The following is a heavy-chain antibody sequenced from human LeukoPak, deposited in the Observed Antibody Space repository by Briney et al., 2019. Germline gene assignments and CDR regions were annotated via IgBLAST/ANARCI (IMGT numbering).Heavy chain of an antibody. CDR1: GGSISSSSYY. D-gene: IGHD5-12*01. Sequence: SETLSLTRTVSGGSISSSSYYWGWIRQPPGKGLEWIGSIYYSGSTYYNPSLKSRVTISVDTSKNQFSLRLSSVTAADTAVYYCAREDSGYDLDYWGQGTLVTVSS. J-gene: IGHJ4*02. CDR2: IYYSGST. V-gene: IGHV4-39*02. CDR3: AREDSGYDLDY.